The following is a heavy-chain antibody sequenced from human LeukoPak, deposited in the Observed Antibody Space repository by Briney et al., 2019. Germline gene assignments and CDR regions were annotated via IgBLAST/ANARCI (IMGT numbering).Heavy chain of an antibody. Sequence: SGPTLVNPTQTLTLTCTFSGFSLSTSGVGVGWIRQPPGKALEWLALIYWNDDKRYSPSLKSRLTITKDTSKNQVVLTMTNMDPVDTATYYCTHFYNWNDSFDYWGQGTLVTVSS. D-gene: IGHD1-20*01. CDR2: IYWNDDK. CDR3: THFYNWNDSFDY. V-gene: IGHV2-5*01. J-gene: IGHJ4*02. CDR1: GFSLSTSGVG.